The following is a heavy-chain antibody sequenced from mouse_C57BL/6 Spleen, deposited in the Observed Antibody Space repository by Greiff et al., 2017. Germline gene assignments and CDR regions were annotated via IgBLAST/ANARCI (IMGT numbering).Heavy chain of an antibody. V-gene: IGHV1-7*01. D-gene: IGHD1-1*01. CDR1: GYTFTSYW. Sequence: VMLVESGAELAKPGASVKLSCKASGYTFTSYWMHWVKQRPGQGLAWIGYINPSSGYTKYNQKFKDKATLTADKSSSTAYMQLSSLTYEDSAVYYCARRYYGSSYYFDYWGQGTTLTVSS. J-gene: IGHJ2*01. CDR3: ARRYYGSSYYFDY. CDR2: INPSSGYT.